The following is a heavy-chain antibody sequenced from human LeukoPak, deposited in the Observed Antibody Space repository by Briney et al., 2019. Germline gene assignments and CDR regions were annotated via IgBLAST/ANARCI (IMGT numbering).Heavy chain of an antibody. V-gene: IGHV1-2*02. Sequence: ASVKVSCKASGYTFTGYYMHWVRQAPGQGLEWMGWINPNSGGTNYAQKFQGRVTMTRDTPISTAYMELSRLRSDDTAVYYCARSTGHDSSVGYWGQGTLVTVSS. CDR1: GYTFTGYY. CDR2: INPNSGGT. CDR3: ARSTGHDSSVGY. D-gene: IGHD3-22*01. J-gene: IGHJ4*02.